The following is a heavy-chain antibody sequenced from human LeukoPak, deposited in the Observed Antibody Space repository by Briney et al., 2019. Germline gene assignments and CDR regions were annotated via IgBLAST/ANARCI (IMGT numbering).Heavy chain of an antibody. D-gene: IGHD6-19*01. CDR2: VSSSSRTI. V-gene: IGHV3-48*04. CDR3: ARVGGQWLVPGWSFFDY. J-gene: IGHJ4*02. Sequence: GGSLRLSCTASGFTFTTYSMNWVRQAPGKGLEWVSYVSSSSRTIYYADSVKGRFTISRDNAKNSLYLQMNSLRAEDTAVYYCARVGGQWLVPGWSFFDYWGQGTLVTVSS. CDR1: GFTFTTYS.